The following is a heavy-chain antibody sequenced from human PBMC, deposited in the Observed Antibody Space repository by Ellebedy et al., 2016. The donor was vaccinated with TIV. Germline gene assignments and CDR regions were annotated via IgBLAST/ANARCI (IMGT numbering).Heavy chain of an antibody. CDR1: GFTFSTYW. J-gene: IGHJ6*02. CDR2: ITSEVRST. D-gene: IGHD6-19*01. CDR3: ASSLYSSGWFYDYFGMDV. Sequence: GESLKISCEASGFTFSTYWMHWVRQAPGKGLVWVSRITSEVRSTSYADSVKGRFTISRDNAKNSLYLQMNSLRAEDTAVYYCASSLYSSGWFYDYFGMDVWGQGTTVTVSS. V-gene: IGHV3-74*01.